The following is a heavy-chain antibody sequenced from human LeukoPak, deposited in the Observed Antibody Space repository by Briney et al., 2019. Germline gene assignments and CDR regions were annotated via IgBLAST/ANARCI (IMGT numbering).Heavy chain of an antibody. V-gene: IGHV3-30-3*01. CDR3: ARDLPTYYDILTGHGGAFDI. CDR2: ISYDGSNK. D-gene: IGHD3-9*01. CDR1: GFTFSSYA. Sequence: GRSLRLSCAASGFTFSSYAMHWVRQAPGKGLEWVAVISYDGSNKYYADSVKGRFTISRDNSKNTLYLQMNSLRAEDTAVYYCARDLPTYYDILTGHGGAFDIWGQGTMVTVSS. J-gene: IGHJ3*02.